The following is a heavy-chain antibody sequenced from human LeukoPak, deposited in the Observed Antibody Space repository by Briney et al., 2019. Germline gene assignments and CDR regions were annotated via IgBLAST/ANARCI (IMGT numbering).Heavy chain of an antibody. CDR3: ARSPDPTTPRNPDTAMVIGAQDYYYYYYMDV. D-gene: IGHD5-18*01. CDR2: ISYDGTNK. J-gene: IGHJ6*03. CDR1: GFTFSNYG. V-gene: IGHV3-30*03. Sequence: PGRSLRLSCAASGFTFSNYGMYWVRQAPGKGLEWVAVISYDGTNKYYADSVKGRFTISRDNSKNSLYLQMNSLRAEDTALYYCARSPDPTTPRNPDTAMVIGAQDYYYYYYMDVWGKGTTVTISS.